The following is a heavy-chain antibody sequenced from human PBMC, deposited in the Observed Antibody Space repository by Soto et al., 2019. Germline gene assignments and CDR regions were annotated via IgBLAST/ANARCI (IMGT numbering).Heavy chain of an antibody. CDR3: TIVVVPESNDAFDI. D-gene: IGHD2-2*01. CDR2: INHSGST. Sequence: PSETLSLTCAVYGGSFSGYYWSWIRQPPGKGLEWIGEINHSGSTNYNPSLKSRVTISVDTSKNQFSLKLSSVTAADTAVYYCTIVVVPESNDAFDIWGQGTMVTVS. V-gene: IGHV4-34*01. J-gene: IGHJ3*02. CDR1: GGSFSGYY.